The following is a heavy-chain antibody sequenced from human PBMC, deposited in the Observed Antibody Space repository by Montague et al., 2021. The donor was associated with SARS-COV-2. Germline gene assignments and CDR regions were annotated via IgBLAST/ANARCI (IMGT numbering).Heavy chain of an antibody. V-gene: IGHV3-48*03. J-gene: IGHJ4*02. D-gene: IGHD1-26*01. CDR3: ARDRPRIVGATDFDY. Sequence: SLRLSWSASGFTFSSYEMNWVRQAPGKGLEWVSYISSSGSTIYYADSVKGRFTISRDNAKNSLYLQMNSLRAEDTAVYFCARDRPRIVGATDFDYWGQGTLVTVSS. CDR1: GFTFSSYE. CDR2: ISSSGSTI.